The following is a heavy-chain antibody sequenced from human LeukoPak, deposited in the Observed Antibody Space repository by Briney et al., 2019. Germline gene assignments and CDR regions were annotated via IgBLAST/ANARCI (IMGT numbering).Heavy chain of an antibody. Sequence: SETLSLTCTVSGGSISSGGYYWSWIRQHPGKGLEWIGYIYYSGSTYYNPSLKSRVTISVDTSKNQFSLKLSSVTAADTAVYYCASRSRYYYDSSGYTNYYYYYMDVWGKGTTVTVSS. V-gene: IGHV4-31*03. CDR2: IYYSGST. CDR1: GGSISSGGYY. CDR3: ASRSRYYYDSSGYTNYYYYYMDV. J-gene: IGHJ6*03. D-gene: IGHD3-22*01.